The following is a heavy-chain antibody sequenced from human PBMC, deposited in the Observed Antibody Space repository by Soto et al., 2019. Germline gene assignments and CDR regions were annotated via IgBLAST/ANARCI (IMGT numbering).Heavy chain of an antibody. CDR2: IYSGGST. CDR1: GFTVSSNY. Sequence: GGSLRLSCAASGFTVSSNYMSWVRQAPGKGLEWVSVIYSGGSTYYADSVKGRFTISRDNSKNTLYLQMNSLRAEDTAVYYCARLAMVRGVITLRLSPYGMDVWGQGTTVTVSS. CDR3: ARLAMVRGVITLRLSPYGMDV. D-gene: IGHD3-10*01. J-gene: IGHJ6*02. V-gene: IGHV3-66*01.